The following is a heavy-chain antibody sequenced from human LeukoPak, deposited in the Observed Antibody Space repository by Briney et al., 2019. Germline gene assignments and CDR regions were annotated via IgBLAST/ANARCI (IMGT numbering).Heavy chain of an antibody. D-gene: IGHD6-19*01. CDR3: AKARGSSGWSDYYFGY. Sequence: GGSLRLSCAASGFIFSSYTMQWVREAPGKGLERVAVISYDAYNKYYADSVKGRSTISRDNSKNTLYMEMNSLRDQDTEVYYCAKARGSSGWSDYYFGYLGQGTLVTVSS. J-gene: IGHJ4*02. CDR1: GFIFSSYT. CDR2: ISYDAYNK. V-gene: IGHV3-30*18.